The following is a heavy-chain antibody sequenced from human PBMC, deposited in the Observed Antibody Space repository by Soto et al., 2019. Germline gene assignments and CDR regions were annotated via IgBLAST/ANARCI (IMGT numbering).Heavy chain of an antibody. CDR1: GFTFVSFN. D-gene: IGHD2-15*01. V-gene: IGHV3-48*01. Sequence: GGSLRLSCAASGFTFVSFNMNWVRQAPGKGLEWISYISSSSSPIFYADSVKGRFIVSRDNARNSLYLQMNSLRAEDTAVYYCARGCSGSCWFNYWGQGTLVTVSS. CDR2: ISSSSSPI. CDR3: ARGCSGSCWFNY. J-gene: IGHJ4*02.